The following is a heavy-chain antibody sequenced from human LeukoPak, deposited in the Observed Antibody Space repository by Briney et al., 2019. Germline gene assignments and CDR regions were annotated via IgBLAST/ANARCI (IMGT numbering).Heavy chain of an antibody. D-gene: IGHD6-13*01. CDR2: IYSGGDT. V-gene: IGHV3-53*01. CDR1: GFTFSSYG. CDR3: AREVRIAAPGADAFDI. Sequence: GGSLRLSCAASGFTFSSYGMSWVRQAPGKGLEWVSVIYSGGDTYYADSVKGRFTISRDNSKNTLYLQMNSLRAEDTAVYYCAREVRIAAPGADAFDIWGQGTMVTVSS. J-gene: IGHJ3*02.